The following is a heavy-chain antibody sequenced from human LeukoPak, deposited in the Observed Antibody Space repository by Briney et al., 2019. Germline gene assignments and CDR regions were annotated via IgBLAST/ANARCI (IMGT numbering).Heavy chain of an antibody. Sequence: GASVKVSCKASGYTFTGYCMHWVRQAPGQGLEWMGWINPNSGGTNYAQKFQGRVTMTRDTSISTAYMGLSRLRSDDTAVYYCAGSGAYGHNPFDYWGQGTLVTVSS. J-gene: IGHJ4*02. CDR1: GYTFTGYC. V-gene: IGHV1-2*02. CDR2: INPNSGGT. CDR3: AGSGAYGHNPFDY. D-gene: IGHD1-14*01.